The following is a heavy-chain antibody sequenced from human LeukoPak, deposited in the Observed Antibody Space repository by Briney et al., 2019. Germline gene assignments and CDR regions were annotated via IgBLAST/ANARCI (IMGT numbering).Heavy chain of an antibody. CDR1: GFTFSSYA. V-gene: IGHV3-23*01. CDR3: AKAAYVHYYYYMDV. CDR2: ISGSGGST. J-gene: IGHJ6*03. D-gene: IGHD3-10*02. Sequence: PGGSLRLSCAASGFTFSSYAMSWVRQAPGKGLEWGSAISGSGGSTYYADSVKGRFTISRDNSKNTLYLQMNSLRAEDTAVYYCAKAAYVHYYYYMDVWGKGTTVTVSS.